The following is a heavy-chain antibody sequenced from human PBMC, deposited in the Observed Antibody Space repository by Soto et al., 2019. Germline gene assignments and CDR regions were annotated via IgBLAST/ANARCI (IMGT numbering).Heavy chain of an antibody. V-gene: IGHV1-18*01. J-gene: IGHJ3*02. CDR1: GYTFMNYG. D-gene: IGHD3-3*01. CDR3: VRGVIWSATLIWGVVARSFDI. CDR2: INTYNGQT. Sequence: QAQLVQSGAEVRKPGASVNVSCRTSGYTFMNYGVSWVRQAPGQGLVWMGWINTYNGQTNVAQNFQGRVTLSSDASARTVSMELMSLRSDDTAMYFCVRGVIWSATLIWGVVARSFDIWGQGTAVTVSS.